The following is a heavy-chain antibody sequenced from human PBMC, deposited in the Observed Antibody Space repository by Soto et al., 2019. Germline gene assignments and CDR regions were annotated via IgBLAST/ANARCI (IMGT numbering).Heavy chain of an antibody. V-gene: IGHV4-30-2*01. J-gene: IGHJ4*02. CDR2: IYHSGST. CDR1: GGSISSGGYS. Sequence: QLQLQESGSGLVKPSQTLSLTCAVSGGSISSGGYSWSWIRQPPGKGLECIGYIYHSGSTYYSPTLKIGAXISXXRSKXXXXXXXXXVTAXDTXXXXXXRGPPLGYWGQGTLVTVSS. CDR3: XRGPPLGY.